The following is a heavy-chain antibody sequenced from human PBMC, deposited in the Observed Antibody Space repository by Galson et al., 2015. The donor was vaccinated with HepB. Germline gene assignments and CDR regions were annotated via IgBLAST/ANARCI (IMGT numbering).Heavy chain of an antibody. CDR1: GFNFSNYN. V-gene: IGHV3-48*02. Sequence: SLRLSCAVSGFNFSNYNMNWVRQAPGKGLEWVSYISSRSSAMYYADSVKGRFTISRDNAKNSLYLQMNSLRDEDSAVYFCARGTVVTSYDAFDIWGQGTKVIVSS. D-gene: IGHD4-23*01. CDR3: ARGTVVTSYDAFDI. J-gene: IGHJ3*02. CDR2: ISSRSSAM.